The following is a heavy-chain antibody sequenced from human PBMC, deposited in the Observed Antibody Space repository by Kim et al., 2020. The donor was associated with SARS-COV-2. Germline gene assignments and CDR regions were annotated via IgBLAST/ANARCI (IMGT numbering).Heavy chain of an antibody. J-gene: IGHJ6*03. CDR3: VSQSRELPSYYYYYMDV. D-gene: IGHD1-26*01. V-gene: IGHV3-48*03. Sequence: KGRFTISRDNAKNSQYLQMNSLRAEDTAVYYCVSQSRELPSYYYYYMDVWGKGTTVTVSS.